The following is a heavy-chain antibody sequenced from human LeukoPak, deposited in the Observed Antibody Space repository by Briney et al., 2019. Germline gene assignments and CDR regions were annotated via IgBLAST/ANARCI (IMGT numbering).Heavy chain of an antibody. CDR3: AGNFWSGYYTGY. CDR2: ITRTGKYI. D-gene: IGHD3-3*01. CDR1: GFTFASYN. Sequence: PGGSLRLSCAASGFTFASYNMHWVRQVPGKGLEWVSSITRTGKYIYYGDSVRGRFTISRDNAKNSLYLQMNSLRAEDTAVYYCAGNFWSGYYTGYWGQGTLVTVSS. J-gene: IGHJ4*02. V-gene: IGHV3-21*01.